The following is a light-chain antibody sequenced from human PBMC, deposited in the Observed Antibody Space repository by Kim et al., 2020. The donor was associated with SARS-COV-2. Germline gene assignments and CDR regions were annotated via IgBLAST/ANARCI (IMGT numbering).Light chain of an antibody. CDR2: DVS. Sequence: QSITISCTGTSSDVGDYNYVSWYQHHPDKAPKLMIYDVSKRPSGVSNRFSGSKSGNTASLTISGLQAEDEADYYCSSYTSSSTPWVFGGGTQLTVL. CDR1: SSDVGDYNY. CDR3: SSYTSSSTPWV. J-gene: IGLJ3*02. V-gene: IGLV2-14*03.